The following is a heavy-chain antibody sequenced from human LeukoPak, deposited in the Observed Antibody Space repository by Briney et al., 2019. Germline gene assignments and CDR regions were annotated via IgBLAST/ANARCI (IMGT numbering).Heavy chain of an antibody. CDR2: ISYSGST. V-gene: IGHV4-39*07. Sequence: SETLSLTCTVSGGSISSSSYYWGWIRQPPGKWLEWIGSISYSGSTYYNPSLKSRVTISVDTSKKQCSLKVASVAVADWAVYFGDCDGGNGYGSWFDSWGQGTLVSVSS. J-gene: IGHJ5*01. CDR1: GGSISSSSYY. D-gene: IGHD2-21*01. CDR3: DCDGGNGYGSWFDS.